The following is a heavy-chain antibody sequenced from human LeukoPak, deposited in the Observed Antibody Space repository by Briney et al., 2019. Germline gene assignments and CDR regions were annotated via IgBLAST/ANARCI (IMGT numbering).Heavy chain of an antibody. V-gene: IGHV4-28*01. CDR3: ASGYDYVWGSYRFDY. J-gene: IGHJ4*02. D-gene: IGHD3-16*02. Sequence: SDTLSLTCAVSGYSISSSNWWGWIRQPPGKGLEWIGYIHDSGSTNYTPSLKSRVTISVDTSKNQFSLKLSSVTAADTAVYYCASGYDYVWGSYRFDYWGQGTLVTVSS. CDR1: GYSISSSNW. CDR2: IHDSGST.